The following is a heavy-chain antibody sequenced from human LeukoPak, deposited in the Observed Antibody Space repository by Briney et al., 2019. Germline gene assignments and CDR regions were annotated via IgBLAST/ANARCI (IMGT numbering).Heavy chain of an antibody. Sequence: GGSLRLSCAASGFTFSRFWMSWVRQAPGKGLEWVANIKQDGSEKYYVDSVKGRFTISRDNAKNSLYLQMNSLRAEDTAVYYCARDHAFSYYYYYMDVWGKGTTVTVSS. D-gene: IGHD3-3*01. J-gene: IGHJ6*03. CDR1: GFTFSRFW. CDR2: IKQDGSEK. V-gene: IGHV3-7*01. CDR3: ARDHAFSYYYYYMDV.